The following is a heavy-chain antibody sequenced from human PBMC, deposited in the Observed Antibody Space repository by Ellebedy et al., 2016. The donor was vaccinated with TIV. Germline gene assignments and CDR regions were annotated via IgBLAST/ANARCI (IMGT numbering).Heavy chain of an antibody. D-gene: IGHD1-26*01. Sequence: GESLKISCAASGFTFSTYSMNWVRQAPGKGLEWVAFIRSSTNSISYADSVKGRFTISRDDAENSLYLQMNSLRDEDTALYYCARGGAGFDSMNRELSFDSWGQGTLVIVSS. CDR3: ARGGAGFDSMNRELSFDS. CDR2: IRSSTNSI. J-gene: IGHJ4*02. V-gene: IGHV3-48*02. CDR1: GFTFSTYS.